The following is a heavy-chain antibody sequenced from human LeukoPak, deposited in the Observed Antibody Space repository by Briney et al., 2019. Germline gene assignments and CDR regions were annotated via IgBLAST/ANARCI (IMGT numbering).Heavy chain of an antibody. V-gene: IGHV1-69*05. CDR1: GGTFSSYA. Sequence: GASVKVSCKASGGTFSSYAISWVRQAPGQGLEWMGGIIPIFGTANYAQKFQGRVTITTDESTSTAYMELSSLRSEDTAVYYCARSRTYYDILTGPEYYFDYWGQGTLVTVSS. CDR2: IIPIFGTA. CDR3: ARSRTYYDILTGPEYYFDY. D-gene: IGHD3-9*01. J-gene: IGHJ4*02.